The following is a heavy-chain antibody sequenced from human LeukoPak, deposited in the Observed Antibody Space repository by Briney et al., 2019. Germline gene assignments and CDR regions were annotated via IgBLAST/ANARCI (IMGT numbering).Heavy chain of an antibody. CDR2: IYSGGST. CDR1: GFTVSSNY. D-gene: IGHD5-12*01. Sequence: GGSLRLSCAASGFTVSSNYMSWVRQAPGKGLEWVSVIYSGGSTYYVDSVKGRFTISRDNSKNTLYLQMNSLRAEDTAVYYCARDREATFDYWGQGTLVTVSS. V-gene: IGHV3-66*01. CDR3: ARDREATFDY. J-gene: IGHJ4*02.